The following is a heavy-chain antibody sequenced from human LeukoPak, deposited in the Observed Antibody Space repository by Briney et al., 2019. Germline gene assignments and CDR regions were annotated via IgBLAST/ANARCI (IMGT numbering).Heavy chain of an antibody. J-gene: IGHJ3*02. CDR2: IIPIFGTA. Sequence: ASVKVSCKASGGTFSSYAISWVRQAPGQGLEWMGGIIPIFGTANYAQKFQGRVTITADESTSTAYMELSSLRSEDTAVYYCARVGFMTTATTHAFDIWGQGTMVTVSS. V-gene: IGHV1-69*13. CDR3: ARVGFMTTATTHAFDI. CDR1: GGTFSSYA. D-gene: IGHD4-11*01.